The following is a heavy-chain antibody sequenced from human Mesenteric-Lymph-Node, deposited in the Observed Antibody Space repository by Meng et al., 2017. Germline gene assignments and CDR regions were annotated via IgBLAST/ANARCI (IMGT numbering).Heavy chain of an antibody. CDR1: GGTFSSYA. V-gene: IGHV1-69*13. CDR2: IIPIFGTA. Sequence: SVKVSCKASGGTFSSYAISWVRQAPGQGLEWMGGIIPIFGTANYAQKFQGRVTITADESTSTAYMELSSLRSEDTAVYYCARVWGEDLLSINDAFDIWGQGTMVTVSS. D-gene: IGHD3-16*01. J-gene: IGHJ3*02. CDR3: ARVWGEDLLSINDAFDI.